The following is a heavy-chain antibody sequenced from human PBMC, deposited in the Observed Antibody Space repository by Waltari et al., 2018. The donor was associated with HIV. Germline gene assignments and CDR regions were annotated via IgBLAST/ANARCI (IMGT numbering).Heavy chain of an antibody. D-gene: IGHD6-13*01. V-gene: IGHV3-7*01. CDR3: ARRGGRSSPLGY. CDR1: GFTFSSYW. Sequence: EVQLVESGGGLVQPGGSLRLSCAASGFTFSSYWMSWVRQAPGKGLWWVASIKQYGSEIDYVDAVKGRFTISRDNAKNSLYLQMNSLRAEGTAVYFCARRGGRSSPLGYWGQGTLVTVSS. CDR2: IKQYGSEI. J-gene: IGHJ4*02.